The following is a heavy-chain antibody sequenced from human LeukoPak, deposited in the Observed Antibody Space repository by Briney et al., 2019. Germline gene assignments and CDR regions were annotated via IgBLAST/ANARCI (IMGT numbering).Heavy chain of an antibody. Sequence: GGPLRLSCAASGLTISDNYMTWIRQTPAKGLQWVSALSGSGGNTYSADSVKGRFTISRDNSKNTLYLQMNSLRDEDTAVYYCAKGPLIEVAGTTWDYWGQGTLVTVSS. V-gene: IGHV3-23*01. CDR2: LSGSGGNT. CDR1: GLTISDNY. D-gene: IGHD6-19*01. J-gene: IGHJ4*02. CDR3: AKGPLIEVAGTTWDY.